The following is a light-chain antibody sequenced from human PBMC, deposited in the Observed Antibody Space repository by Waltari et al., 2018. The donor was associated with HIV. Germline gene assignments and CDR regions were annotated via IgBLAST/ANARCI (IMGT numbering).Light chain of an antibody. CDR3: QSYDTSLSASV. CDR1: SSTLAPGSD. Sequence: QSVLTQPPSVSGAPGPRLTIYCTARSSTLAPGSDVPWYQPLPGRAPKLLIYENTNRPSGVPDRFSGSKSGTSAALAITGLQAVDETDYYCQSYDTSLSASVFGTGTKVTVL. J-gene: IGLJ1*01. CDR2: ENT. V-gene: IGLV1-40*01.